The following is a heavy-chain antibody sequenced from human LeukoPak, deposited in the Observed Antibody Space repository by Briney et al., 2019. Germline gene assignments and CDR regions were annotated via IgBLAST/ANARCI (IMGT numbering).Heavy chain of an antibody. D-gene: IGHD3-16*01. CDR3: AKDAYGAFYFDY. J-gene: IGHJ4*02. Sequence: GGSLRLSCAASGFTLRSYTMNWVRQAPGKGLEWVSSISGSGGNTYYADSVKGRFTISRDNSKNTLYLQMNSLTADDTALYYCAKDAYGAFYFDYWGKGTLVTVSS. CDR1: GFTLRSYT. CDR2: ISGSGGNT. V-gene: IGHV3-23*01.